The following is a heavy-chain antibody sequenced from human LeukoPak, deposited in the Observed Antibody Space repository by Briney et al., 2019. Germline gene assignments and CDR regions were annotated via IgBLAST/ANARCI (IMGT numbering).Heavy chain of an antibody. CDR1: GGSIFSGDYY. J-gene: IGHJ4*02. CDR2: IYYNGIT. V-gene: IGHV4-30-4*01. D-gene: IGHD5-18*01. Sequence: PSQTLSLTCTVSGGSIFSGDYYWNWIRQPPGKGLEWIGYIYYNGITYYNPSLDSRVTISVYTSKNQFSLKLSFVTAAATAVYYGAKGNNNDGAGYLNTWGKGTLVPVS. CDR3: AKGNNNDGAGYLNT.